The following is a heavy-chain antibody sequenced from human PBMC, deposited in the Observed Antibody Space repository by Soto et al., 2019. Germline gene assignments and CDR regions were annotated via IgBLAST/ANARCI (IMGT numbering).Heavy chain of an antibody. Sequence: QVQLVQSGAEEKKPGASVKVSCKASGYTFTSYAMHWVRQAPGQRLEWMGGINAGNGNTKYSQKFQGRVTITRDTSVGIAYMELSSLRSEDTAVYCWARERLRGTGGSYGHWGQGTLVSVSS. CDR1: GYTFTSYA. J-gene: IGHJ4*02. V-gene: IGHV1-3*05. CDR2: INAGNGNT. CDR3: ARERLRGTGGSYGH. D-gene: IGHD1-26*01.